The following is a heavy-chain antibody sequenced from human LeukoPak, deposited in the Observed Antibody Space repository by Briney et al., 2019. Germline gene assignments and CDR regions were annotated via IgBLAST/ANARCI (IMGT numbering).Heavy chain of an antibody. CDR1: GYSFTSNV. V-gene: IGHV1-69*13. CDR3: AIGGYDSLYYYYYYMDV. CDR2: IIPIFGTA. D-gene: IGHD5-12*01. Sequence: GASVKVSCKASGYSFTSNVISWVRQAPGQGLEWMGGIIPIFGTANYAQKFQGRVTITADESTSTAYMELSSLRSEDTAVYYCAIGGYDSLYYYYYYMDVWGKGTTVTISS. J-gene: IGHJ6*03.